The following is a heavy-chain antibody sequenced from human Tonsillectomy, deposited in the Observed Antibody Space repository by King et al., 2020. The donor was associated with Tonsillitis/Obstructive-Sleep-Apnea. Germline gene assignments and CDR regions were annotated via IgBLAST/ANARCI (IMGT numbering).Heavy chain of an antibody. J-gene: IGHJ3*02. CDR3: ARQTLPDAFDI. Sequence: QLVQSGAEVKKPGESLKISCKASGYRFTNYWIGWVRQMPGEGLEWMGIIYPGDSDTRYSPSFQGQVTISADKSNRTAYVQWSSLEASDTAMYYCARQTLPDAFDIWGQGTMVTVSS. V-gene: IGHV5-51*01. CDR1: GYRFTNYW. CDR2: IYPGDSDT.